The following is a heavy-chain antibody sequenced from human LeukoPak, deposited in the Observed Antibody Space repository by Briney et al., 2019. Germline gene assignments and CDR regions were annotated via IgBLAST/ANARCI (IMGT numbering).Heavy chain of an antibody. Sequence: GGSETLVCAASGFILSNYWMSWVRQAPGKGLECVANISQDGSDKYYVVSVMGRFTISKDNAKNSVYLQINSLRPEDTAIYYCAWYGVTHGLDVWGQGTTVTVSS. CDR2: ISQDGSDK. D-gene: IGHD3-10*01. CDR3: AWYGVTHGLDV. CDR1: GFILSNYW. V-gene: IGHV3-7*01. J-gene: IGHJ6*02.